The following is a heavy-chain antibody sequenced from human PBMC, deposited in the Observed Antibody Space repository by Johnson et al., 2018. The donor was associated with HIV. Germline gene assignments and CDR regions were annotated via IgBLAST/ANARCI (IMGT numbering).Heavy chain of an antibody. CDR1: GFTLSDYW. D-gene: IGHD3-22*01. V-gene: IGHV3-74*02. Sequence: EQLAESGGGVLRPGGPLRLSCAAYGFTLSDYWKHWARQGSGKGLAWVARFNSDGSSTRYAASVMCRYPISSDNAKNTLYLQMNSLRAEDTAVYYCERRAYYYDSSGYYSHAFDIWGQGTMVTVSS. CDR2: FNSDGSST. CDR3: ERRAYYYDSSGYYSHAFDI. J-gene: IGHJ3*02.